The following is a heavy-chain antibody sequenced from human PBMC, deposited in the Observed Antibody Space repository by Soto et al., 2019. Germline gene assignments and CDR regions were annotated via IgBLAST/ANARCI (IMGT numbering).Heavy chain of an antibody. CDR3: AREGGSDGDYYYGMDV. Sequence: SVKVSCKASGGTFSSYAISWVRQAPGQGLEWMGGIIPIFGTANYAQKFQGRVTITADESTSTAYMELSSLRSEDTAVYYCAREGGSDGDYYYGMDVWGQGTTVTVSS. D-gene: IGHD3-16*01. J-gene: IGHJ6*02. CDR2: IIPIFGTA. CDR1: GGTFSSYA. V-gene: IGHV1-69*13.